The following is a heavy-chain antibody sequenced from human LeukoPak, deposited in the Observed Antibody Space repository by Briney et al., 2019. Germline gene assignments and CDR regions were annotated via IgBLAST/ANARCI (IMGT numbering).Heavy chain of an antibody. CDR3: AKSVVVITFRFDD. Sequence: PGGSLRLSCAASGFSFSTYAMSWVRQAPGKGLEWVSAISGSGTITYYADSVKGRFTISRDNSKNMVYLQMNSLRADDTAVYYCAKSVVVITFRFDDWGQGALVTVSS. V-gene: IGHV3-23*01. CDR1: GFSFSTYA. J-gene: IGHJ4*02. D-gene: IGHD2-15*01. CDR2: ISGSGTIT.